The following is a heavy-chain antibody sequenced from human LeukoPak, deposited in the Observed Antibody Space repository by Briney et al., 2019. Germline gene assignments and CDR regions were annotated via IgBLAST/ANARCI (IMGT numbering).Heavy chain of an antibody. V-gene: IGHV3-48*04. D-gene: IGHD5-24*01. J-gene: IGHJ4*02. Sequence: GGSLRLSCAASGFTFSSYGMNWVRQAPGKGLEWISYSSSGSSTIYYADSVKGRFTISGDNAKNSLYLQMHSLRAEDTAVYYCARGEEDMATMSIDYWGQGALVTVSS. CDR1: GFTFSSYG. CDR3: ARGEEDMATMSIDY. CDR2: SSSGSSTI.